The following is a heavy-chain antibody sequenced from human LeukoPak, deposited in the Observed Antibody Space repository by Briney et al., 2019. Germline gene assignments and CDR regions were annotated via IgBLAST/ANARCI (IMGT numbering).Heavy chain of an antibody. CDR1: GGSISSGSYY. CDR3: ASLPDCSSTSCLDY. Sequence: PSQTLSLTCTVSGGSISSGSYYWSWIRQPAGKGLEWIGRIYTSGSTNYNPSLKSRVTISVDTSKNQFSLKLSSVTAADTAVYYCASLPDCSSTSCLDYWGQGTLVTVSS. D-gene: IGHD2-2*01. CDR2: IYTSGST. J-gene: IGHJ4*02. V-gene: IGHV4-61*02.